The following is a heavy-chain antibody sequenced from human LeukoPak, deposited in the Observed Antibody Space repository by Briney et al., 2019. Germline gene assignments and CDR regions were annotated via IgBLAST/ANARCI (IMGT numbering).Heavy chain of an antibody. V-gene: IGHV3-74*01. CDR1: GFTFSDFW. D-gene: IGHD1-26*01. CDR2: INSDGSRL. Sequence: GGSLRLSCVASGFTFSDFWMHWVRHVPGEGLVWVSRINSDGSRLTSADSVKGRFTISRDSSKNTLFLHMNTLRAEDTAIYYCAKDRTVGASYWYFDLWGRGTLVTVSS. J-gene: IGHJ2*01. CDR3: AKDRTVGASYWYFDL.